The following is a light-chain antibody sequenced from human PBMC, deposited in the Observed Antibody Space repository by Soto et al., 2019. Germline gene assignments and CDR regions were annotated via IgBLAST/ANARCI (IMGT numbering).Light chain of an antibody. CDR2: DVS. V-gene: IGLV2-11*01. CDR1: SSDVGGYSY. CDR3: CSFAGTYTYWV. J-gene: IGLJ3*02. Sequence: QSALTQPRSVSGSPGQSVTISCTGTSSDVGGYSYVSWYQQHPGEAPKLMIYDVSERPSGVPDRFFGSKSGNTASLTISGLQAEDEADYYCCSFAGTYTYWVFGGGTKVTVL.